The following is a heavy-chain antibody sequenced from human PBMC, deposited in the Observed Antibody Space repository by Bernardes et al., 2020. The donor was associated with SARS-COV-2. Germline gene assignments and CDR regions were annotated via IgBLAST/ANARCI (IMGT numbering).Heavy chain of an antibody. CDR2: RWSDGSNE. Sequence: GSLRLSCAASGFTFHSYGMDWVRQAPGKGLEWVATRWSDGSNEFYADSVRGRFAISRDDSKNTMYLQMNSLTAEDTAVYYCTRSLVDNWNNNWFDSWGQGTLVTVSS. CDR3: TRSLVDNWNNNWFDS. CDR1: GFTFHSYG. D-gene: IGHD1-20*01. V-gene: IGHV3-33*01. J-gene: IGHJ5*01.